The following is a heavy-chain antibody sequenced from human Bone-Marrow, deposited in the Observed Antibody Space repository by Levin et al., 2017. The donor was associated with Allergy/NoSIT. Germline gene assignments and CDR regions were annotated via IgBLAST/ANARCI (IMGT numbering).Heavy chain of an antibody. CDR2: LYSGGTK. Sequence: GESLKISCVASGLSVSNNYMNWVRQAPGRGLEWVSVLYSGGTKYYAESVKGRFTISRDSSKNTLYLQMNSLRAEDTAVYYCTRGSLEMDVWGQGTTVTVSS. V-gene: IGHV3-53*01. J-gene: IGHJ6*02. CDR3: TRGSLEMDV. CDR1: GLSVSNNY. D-gene: IGHD1-1*01.